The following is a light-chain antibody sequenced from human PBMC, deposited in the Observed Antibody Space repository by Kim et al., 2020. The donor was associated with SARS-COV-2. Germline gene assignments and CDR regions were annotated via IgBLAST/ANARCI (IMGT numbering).Light chain of an antibody. CDR2: AAS. Sequence: DIQMTQSPSSLSASVGDRVTITCRASQDIANSLAWYQQKPGKVPKLLIYAASTLQSGVPSRFSGSGSGTQFTLTIGSLQTEDVATYYCKKYNSAPWTFGPGTKVDI. CDR1: QDIANS. V-gene: IGKV1-27*01. CDR3: KKYNSAPWT. J-gene: IGKJ1*01.